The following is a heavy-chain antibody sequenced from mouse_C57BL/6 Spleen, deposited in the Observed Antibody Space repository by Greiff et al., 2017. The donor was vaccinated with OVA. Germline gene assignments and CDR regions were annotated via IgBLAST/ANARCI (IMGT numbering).Heavy chain of an antibody. V-gene: IGHV1-55*01. CDR3: AREDWIGYGSSYGFAY. D-gene: IGHD1-1*01. CDR1: GYTFTSYW. J-gene: IGHJ3*01. Sequence: QVQLQQPGAELVKPGASVKMSCKASGYTFTSYWITWVKQRPGQGLEWIGDIYPGSGSTNYNEKFKSKATLTVDTSSSTAYMQLSSLTSEDSAVYYCAREDWIGYGSSYGFAYWGQGTLVTVSA. CDR2: IYPGSGST.